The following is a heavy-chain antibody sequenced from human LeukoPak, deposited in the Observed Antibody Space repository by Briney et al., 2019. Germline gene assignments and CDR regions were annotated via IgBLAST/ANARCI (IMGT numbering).Heavy chain of an antibody. CDR2: IYTSGST. Sequence: PSETLSLTCTVSGGSISSYYWSWIRQPPGKGLEWIGYIYTSGSTNYNPSLKSRVTISVDTSKNQFSLKLSSVTAADTAVYYCARVVAGYCSSTSCRSYWYFDLWGRGTLVTVSS. V-gene: IGHV4-4*08. D-gene: IGHD2-2*01. CDR3: ARVVAGYCSSTSCRSYWYFDL. J-gene: IGHJ2*01. CDR1: GGSISSYY.